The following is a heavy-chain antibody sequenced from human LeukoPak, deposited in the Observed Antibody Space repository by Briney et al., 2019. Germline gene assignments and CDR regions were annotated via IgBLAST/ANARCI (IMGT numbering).Heavy chain of an antibody. CDR3: ARGDAFSGDH. CDR2: IHPEGNEK. CDR1: GFSFTNFW. J-gene: IGHJ4*02. V-gene: IGHV3-7*04. Sequence: PGGSRRLSCAVSGFSFTNFWMSWVRQAPGRGLEWVANIHPEGNEKYHVESVKGRFTISRDNTKNLLFLQMNGLRVEDTAVYYCARGDAFSGDHWGQGTLVTVSS.